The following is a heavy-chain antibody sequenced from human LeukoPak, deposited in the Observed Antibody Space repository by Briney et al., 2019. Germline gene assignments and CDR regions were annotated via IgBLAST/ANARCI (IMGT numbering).Heavy chain of an antibody. D-gene: IGHD1-1*01. CDR3: ASHWNRLPHDAFDI. CDR1: GGSISSGGYY. J-gene: IGHJ3*02. Sequence: SQTLSLTCTVSGGSISSGGYYWSWIRQPPGKGLEWIGYIYTSGSTNYNPSLKSRVTISVDTSKNQFSLKLSSVTAADTAVYYCASHWNRLPHDAFDIWGQGTMVTVSS. CDR2: IYTSGST. V-gene: IGHV4-61*09.